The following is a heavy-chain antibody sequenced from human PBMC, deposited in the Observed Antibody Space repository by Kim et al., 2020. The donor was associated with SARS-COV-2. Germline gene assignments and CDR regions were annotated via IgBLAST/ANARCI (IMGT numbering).Heavy chain of an antibody. J-gene: IGHJ4*02. V-gene: IGHV4-59*13. CDR1: GGSIRSYY. D-gene: IGHD3-22*01. Sequence: SETLSLTCTVSGGSIRSYYWCWIRQPPGKGLEWIGYIYYSGITNYNPSLKSRVTISVDKSKNQFSLKLSSVTAADTAFYYCAYDSSTYHRLGGWGQGTLVTVSS. CDR3: AYDSSTYHRLGG. CDR2: IYYSGIT.